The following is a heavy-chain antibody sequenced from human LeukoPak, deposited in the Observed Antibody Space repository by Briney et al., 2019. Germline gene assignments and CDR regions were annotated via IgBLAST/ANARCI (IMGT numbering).Heavy chain of an antibody. CDR1: GFTFSSYA. Sequence: PGGSLRLYCAASGFTFSSYAMSWVRQAPGKGLEWVSAISGSGGSTYYADSAKGRFTISRDNSKNTLYLQMNSLRAEDTAVYYCAKVGLAAAGTYFDYWGQGTLVTVSS. CDR3: AKVGLAAAGTYFDY. V-gene: IGHV3-23*01. CDR2: ISGSGGST. D-gene: IGHD6-13*01. J-gene: IGHJ4*02.